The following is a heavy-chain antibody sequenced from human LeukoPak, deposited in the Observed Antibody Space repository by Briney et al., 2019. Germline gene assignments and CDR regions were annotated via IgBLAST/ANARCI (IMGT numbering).Heavy chain of an antibody. CDR3: ARARTGRFLEWLY. Sequence: ASVKASCKASGYTFTGYYMHWVRQAPGQGLEWMGWINPNSGGTNYAQKFQGRVTMTRDTSISTAYMELSRLRSDDTAVYYCARARTGRFLEWLYWGQGTLVTVSS. CDR2: INPNSGGT. J-gene: IGHJ4*02. D-gene: IGHD3-3*01. CDR1: GYTFTGYY. V-gene: IGHV1-2*02.